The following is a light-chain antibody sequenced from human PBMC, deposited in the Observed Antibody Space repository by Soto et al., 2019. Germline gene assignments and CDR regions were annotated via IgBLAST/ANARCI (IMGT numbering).Light chain of an antibody. CDR1: QSVSSSH. CDR2: GAS. Sequence: EIVLTQSPGTLYLSPGERATLSCRASQSVSSSHLAWYQQKPGQAPRLLIYGASSRATGIPDRFSGSGSGTDFTLTISRLEPEDFAVYYCQQFGRSPWTFGQGTKVEIK. V-gene: IGKV3-20*01. J-gene: IGKJ1*01. CDR3: QQFGRSPWT.